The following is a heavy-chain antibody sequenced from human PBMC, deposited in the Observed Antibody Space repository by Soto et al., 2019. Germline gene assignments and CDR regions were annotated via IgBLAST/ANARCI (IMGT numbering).Heavy chain of an antibody. CDR2: ISYDRSDK. CDR1: GFTFSSYA. D-gene: IGHD6-13*01. J-gene: IGHJ4*02. V-gene: IGHV3-30-3*01. Sequence: QVQLVESGGGVVQPGRSLRLSCAASGFTFSSYAMHWVRQAPGKGLEWLAVISYDRSDKYYADSVKGRFTISRDNSKNXRYLQMNSLRAEDTAVYYCARVKEKHLVRTPSYFDYWGQGTLVTVSS. CDR3: ARVKEKHLVRTPSYFDY.